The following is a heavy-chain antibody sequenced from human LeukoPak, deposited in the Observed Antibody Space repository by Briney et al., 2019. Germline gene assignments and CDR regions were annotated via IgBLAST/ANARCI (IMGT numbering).Heavy chain of an antibody. CDR1: GFTFSNYD. CDR2: ISYKEDAK. V-gene: IGHV3-33*05. CDR3: AKEYSRNWSYWHFDL. Sequence: PGGSLRLSCTASGFTFSNYDIHWVRQAPGKGLEWVAVISYKEDAKIYADSVKGRFTISRDNSKNTLYLQMDSLRAEDTALYYCAKEYSRNWSYWHFDLWGRGTLVTVSS. J-gene: IGHJ2*01. D-gene: IGHD6-13*01.